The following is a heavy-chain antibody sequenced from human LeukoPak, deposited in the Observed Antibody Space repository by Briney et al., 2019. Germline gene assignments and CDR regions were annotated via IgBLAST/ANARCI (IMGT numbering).Heavy chain of an antibody. D-gene: IGHD5-18*01. Sequence: SETLSLTCTVSGGSISSYYWSWIRQPPGKGLEWMGDILYTGSTNYNPSLKSRVTILVDRSKNQFSLKLTFVTAADTAVYFCARRIHFDSWGQGALVTVSS. J-gene: IGHJ4*02. V-gene: IGHV4-59*01. CDR2: ILYTGST. CDR1: GGSISSYY. CDR3: ARRIHFDS.